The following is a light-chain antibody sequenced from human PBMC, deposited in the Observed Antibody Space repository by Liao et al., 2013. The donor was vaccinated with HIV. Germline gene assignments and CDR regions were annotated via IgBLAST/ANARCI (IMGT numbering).Light chain of an antibody. V-gene: IGLV3-25*02. J-gene: IGLJ3*02. CDR1: ALPKQY. CDR3: QVWESADDHPWV. CDR2: KDS. Sequence: SYELTQPPSVSVSPGQTARITCSGDALPKQYAYWYQQKPGQAPVLVIYKDSERPSGIPERFSGSNSGNTATLTISRVEAGDEADYYCQVWESADDHPWVFGGGTKLTAL.